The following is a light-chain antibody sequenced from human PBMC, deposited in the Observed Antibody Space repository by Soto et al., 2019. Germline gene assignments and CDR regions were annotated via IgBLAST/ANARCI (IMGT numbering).Light chain of an antibody. CDR2: EVS. CDR1: SSDVGANNDY. V-gene: IGLV2-8*01. J-gene: IGLJ1*01. CDR3: SSYAGSDNFV. Sequence: QPALTQPRSGVGSPGQSVTISCTGTSSDVGANNDYVSWYQQHPGKVPKLMIYEVSKRPPGVPDRFSGSKSGNTASLTVSGLQADDEADYYCSSYAGSDNFVFGTGTKVTVL.